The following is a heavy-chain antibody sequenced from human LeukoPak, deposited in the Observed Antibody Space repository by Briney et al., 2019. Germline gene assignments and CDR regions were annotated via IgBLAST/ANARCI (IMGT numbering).Heavy chain of an antibody. CDR1: GFAFSSYA. D-gene: IGHD3-22*01. V-gene: IGHV3-23*01. CDR2: ISGSGGST. J-gene: IGHJ4*02. CDR3: ATQSRNLYYYDSSGHHQGGD. Sequence: GGSLRLSCAASGFAFSSYAMSWVRQAPGKGLEWVSAISGSGGSTYYADSVKGRFTISRDNSKNTLYLQMNSLRAEDTAVYYCATQSRNLYYYDSSGHHQGGDWGQGTLVTVSS.